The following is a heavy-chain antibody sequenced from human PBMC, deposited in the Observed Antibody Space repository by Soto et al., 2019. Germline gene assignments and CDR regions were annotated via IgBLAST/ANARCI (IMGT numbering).Heavy chain of an antibody. D-gene: IGHD3-22*01. V-gene: IGHV3-15*01. CDR3: ITVLEIRGNYSDSSGPTAIDAFDI. Sequence: GGSLRLSCAASGFTFSNAWMSWVRQAPGKGLEWVGRIKSRTDGGTTDYAAPVKGRFTISRDDSKNTLYLQMNSLKTEDTAVYYCITVLEIRGNYSDSSGPTAIDAFDIWGQGPMVTVSS. J-gene: IGHJ3*02. CDR1: GFTFSNAW. CDR2: IKSRTDGGTT.